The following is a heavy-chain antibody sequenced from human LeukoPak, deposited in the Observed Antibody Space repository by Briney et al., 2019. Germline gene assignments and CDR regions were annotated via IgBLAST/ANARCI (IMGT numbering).Heavy chain of an antibody. V-gene: IGHV4-4*09. D-gene: IGHD2-2*01. CDR2: IYTIEST. CDR1: GGSFSSYC. CDR3: ARRSTSSSTFDY. Sequence: SETLSLTCTVSGGSFSSYCWTWIRQPPGKGLEWIGYIYTIESTNYNPSLKSRVTISLDTSKNQFSLKLSSVTAADTAVYYCARRSTSSSTFDYWGQGTLVTVSS. J-gene: IGHJ4*02.